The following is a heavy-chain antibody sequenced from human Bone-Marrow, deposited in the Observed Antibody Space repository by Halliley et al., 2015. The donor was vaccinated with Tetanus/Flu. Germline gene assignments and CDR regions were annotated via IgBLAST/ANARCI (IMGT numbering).Heavy chain of an antibody. CDR1: GFPFSSYG. CDR2: IDSSGRRP. D-gene: IGHD1-1*01. Sequence: SLRLSCAATGFPFSSYGLSWVRQAPGKGLEWVSSIDSSGRRPTYATSVKGRFTVSRDNSNNTLYLQMSGLRPDDTATYFCAKTICTNCYPLHYWGQGTLVAVSS. CDR3: AKTICTNCYPLHY. J-gene: IGHJ4*02. V-gene: IGHV3-23*05.